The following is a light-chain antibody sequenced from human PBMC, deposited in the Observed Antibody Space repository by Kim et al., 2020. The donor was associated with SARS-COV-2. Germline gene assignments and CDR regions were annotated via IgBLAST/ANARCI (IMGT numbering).Light chain of an antibody. CDR1: KHNIND. CDR2: DAS. CDR3: QQYDNIPLFT. V-gene: IGKV1-33*01. J-gene: IGKJ3*01. Sequence: SVGDRSAITCQASKHNINDLKWYQQKQGKDPNHLIYDASNLETGVPSRFSGSGSWTDFIIPISSLQPPDIATYYCQQYDNIPLFTFGQGTKVDIK.